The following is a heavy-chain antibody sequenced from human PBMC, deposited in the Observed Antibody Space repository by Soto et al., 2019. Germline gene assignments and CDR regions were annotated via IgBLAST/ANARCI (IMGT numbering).Heavy chain of an antibody. CDR2: IKQDGSEK. Sequence: GGSLRLSCAASGFTFSSYWMSWVRQAPGKGLEWVANIKQDGSEKYYVDSVKGRFTISRDNAKNSLYLQMNSLRAEDTAVYYYARECRIAVAGIYYYYYYMDVWGKGTTVTVSS. CDR1: GFTFSSYW. J-gene: IGHJ6*03. D-gene: IGHD6-19*01. V-gene: IGHV3-7*03. CDR3: ARECRIAVAGIYYYYYYMDV.